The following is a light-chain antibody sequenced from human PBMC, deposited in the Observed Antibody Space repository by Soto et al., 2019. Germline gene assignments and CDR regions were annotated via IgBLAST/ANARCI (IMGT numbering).Light chain of an antibody. CDR2: KAS. CDR1: QSISNW. CDR3: QQYNSYPYT. J-gene: IGKJ2*01. V-gene: IGKV1-5*03. Sequence: DIQMTQSPSTRSASVGDRVTITCRASQSISNWLAWYQQKPGKAPKLLILKASSLESGVPSRFSGSGSGTEFTLTISSLQPDDFATYYCQQYNSYPYTFGQGTKLESK.